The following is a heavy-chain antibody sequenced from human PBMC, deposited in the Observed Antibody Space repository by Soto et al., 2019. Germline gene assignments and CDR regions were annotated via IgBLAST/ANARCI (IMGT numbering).Heavy chain of an antibody. J-gene: IGHJ3*02. CDR1: GFTFNNYA. CDR3: AKGGAFYVGPFNM. Sequence: EVQLLESGGNLVQPGGSLRLSCAASGFTFNNYAMNWVRQAPGKGLEWVAALTGNGGSTYYADSVKGRFTISRDNSKNTLYLQMTSLSAEDSALYFCAKGGAFYVGPFNMWGQGTMGTVSS. CDR2: LTGNGGST. D-gene: IGHD3-16*01. V-gene: IGHV3-23*01.